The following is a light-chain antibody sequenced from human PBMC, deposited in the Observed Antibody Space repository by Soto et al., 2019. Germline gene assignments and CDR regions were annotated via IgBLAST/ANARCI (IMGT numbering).Light chain of an antibody. V-gene: IGLV1-51*02. CDR1: NSNIGNND. Sequence: QSVLTQPPSVSAAPGQKVTISCSGSNSNIGNNDVSWYQHLPGTAPKLLIYENNKRPSGIPDRFSGSKSGTSATLGITGLQTGDEADYYCGTWDSSLSAWVFGGGTKLTVL. J-gene: IGLJ3*02. CDR2: ENN. CDR3: GTWDSSLSAWV.